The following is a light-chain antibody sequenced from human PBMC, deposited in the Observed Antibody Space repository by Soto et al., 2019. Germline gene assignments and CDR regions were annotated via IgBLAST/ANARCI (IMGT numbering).Light chain of an antibody. V-gene: IGKV1-5*03. CDR1: QGVNNW. Sequence: DIQMTQSPSTLSASVGDRVTITCRASQGVNNWLAWYQQKPGKAPNLLIYKVSNLESGVPSRFSGSGSGTEFTLTISSLQPDDFATYYCQQYNSYSWTFGQGTKVEIK. J-gene: IGKJ1*01. CDR2: KVS. CDR3: QQYNSYSWT.